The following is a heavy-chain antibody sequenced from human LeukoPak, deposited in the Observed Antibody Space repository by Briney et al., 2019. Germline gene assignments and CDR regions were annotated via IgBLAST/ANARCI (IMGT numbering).Heavy chain of an antibody. D-gene: IGHD2-2*01. CDR2: INHSGST. V-gene: IGHV4-34*01. CDR1: GGSFSGYY. CDR3: ARGQGGDIVVVPAAEMATSGFDY. J-gene: IGHJ4*02. Sequence: SETLSLTCAVYGGSFSGYYWSWIRQPPGKGLEWIGEINHSGSTNYNPSLKSRVTISVNTSKNQFSLKLSSVTAADTAVYYCARGQGGDIVVVPAAEMATSGFDYWGQGTLVTVSS.